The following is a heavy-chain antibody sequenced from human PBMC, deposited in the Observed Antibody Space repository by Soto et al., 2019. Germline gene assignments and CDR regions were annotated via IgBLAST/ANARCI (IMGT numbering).Heavy chain of an antibody. V-gene: IGHV4-59*08. Sequence: SETLSLTCTVSGGSTSSYYWSWIRQPPGKGLEWIGYIYYSGSTNYNPSLKSRVTISVDTSKNQFSLKLSSVTAADTAVYYCARKNYYGSGSYYKTPYYYYYYGMDVWGQGTTVTVSS. D-gene: IGHD3-10*01. J-gene: IGHJ6*02. CDR2: IYYSGST. CDR3: ARKNYYGSGSYYKTPYYYYYYGMDV. CDR1: GGSTSSYY.